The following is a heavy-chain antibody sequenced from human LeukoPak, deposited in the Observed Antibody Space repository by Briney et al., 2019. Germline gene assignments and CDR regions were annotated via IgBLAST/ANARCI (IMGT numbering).Heavy chain of an antibody. CDR1: GFTFSSYW. V-gene: IGHV3-74*01. Sequence: GGSLRLSCAASGFTFSSYWMHWVRQAPGKGLLWVSRINSDGSSTSYADSVKGRFTISRDNAKNTLYLQMNSLRAEDTAVYYCARVRQTGIVVVNHFDYWGQGTLVTVSS. D-gene: IGHD3-22*01. J-gene: IGHJ4*02. CDR3: ARVRQTGIVVVNHFDY. CDR2: INSDGSST.